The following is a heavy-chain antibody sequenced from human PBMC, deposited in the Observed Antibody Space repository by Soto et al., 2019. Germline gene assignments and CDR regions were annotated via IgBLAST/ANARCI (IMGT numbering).Heavy chain of an antibody. Sequence: PGGSLRLSCAASGFRFSNYGMHWVRQAPGKGLEWVALMSNDGSNKYYADSVKGRFTISRDNSKNTLYVQMNSLRAEDTGVYYCAKGIWGIAAAGTHFDCWGQGTLVTVSS. CDR1: GFRFSNYG. CDR2: MSNDGSNK. CDR3: AKGIWGIAAAGTHFDC. D-gene: IGHD6-13*01. V-gene: IGHV3-30*18. J-gene: IGHJ4*02.